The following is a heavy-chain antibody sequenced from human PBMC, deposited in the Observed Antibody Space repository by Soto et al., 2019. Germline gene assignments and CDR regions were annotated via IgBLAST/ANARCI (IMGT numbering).Heavy chain of an antibody. D-gene: IGHD3-3*01. J-gene: IGHJ6*02. CDR3: ARGATYYDFWSGHYTSYTYYGMDV. CDR2: IDTAGRA. V-gene: IGHV3-53*01. Sequence: EVQLVESGGGLIQPGGSLRVSCAASEFTVSSNYMTWVRQAPGKGLEWVSVIDTAGRANYAVSVKGRFTNSRDNSKNTLYLQTNSLRVEDTAVYYCARGATYYDFWSGHYTSYTYYGMDVWGQATAVTVS. CDR1: EFTVSSNY.